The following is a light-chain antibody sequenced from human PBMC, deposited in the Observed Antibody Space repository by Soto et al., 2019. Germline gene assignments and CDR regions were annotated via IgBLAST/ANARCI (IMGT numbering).Light chain of an antibody. J-gene: IGKJ1*01. V-gene: IGKV3-20*01. Sequence: EIVLTQSPCTLSLYPGERATLSCRASQSVSSSYLAWYQQKPGQAPRLLIYGASSRATGIPDRFSGSGSGTDFTLTISRLEPEDFAVYYCQQYGSSPRTFAQGTKVDI. CDR1: QSVSSSY. CDR3: QQYGSSPRT. CDR2: GAS.